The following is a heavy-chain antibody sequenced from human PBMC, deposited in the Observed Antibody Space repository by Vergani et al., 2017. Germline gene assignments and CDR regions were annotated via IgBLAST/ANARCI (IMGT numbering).Heavy chain of an antibody. CDR1: GFKFSQFG. D-gene: IGHD3-16*01. CDR3: ARDVWDCSGISCLLRAGEFYYMDV. CDR2: ISYDGSKT. J-gene: IGHJ6*03. Sequence: QVQLVESGGGVVQPGTSLRLSCEASGFKFSQFGMHWVRQGPGKGLEWVAFISYDGSKTQYADSEKGRVTISRDNSKNTVGLEMSSLRVDDTATYYCARDVWDCSGISCLLRAGEFYYMDVWGQGTMVTVSS. V-gene: IGHV3-33*05.